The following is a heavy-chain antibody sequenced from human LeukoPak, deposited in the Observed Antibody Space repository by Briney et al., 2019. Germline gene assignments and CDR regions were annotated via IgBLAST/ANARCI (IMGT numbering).Heavy chain of an antibody. CDR1: GFTFSSYG. CDR3: AKVVRDYALNWFDP. CDR2: IRFDGTNK. J-gene: IGHJ5*02. Sequence: PGGSLRLSCTASGFTFSSYGMHWVRQAPGKGLEWVAFIRFDGTNKYYADSVKGRFTISRDNSKNTLYLQMNSLRAEDTAVYYCAKVVRDYALNWFDPWGQGTLVTVSS. V-gene: IGHV3-30*02. D-gene: IGHD4-17*01.